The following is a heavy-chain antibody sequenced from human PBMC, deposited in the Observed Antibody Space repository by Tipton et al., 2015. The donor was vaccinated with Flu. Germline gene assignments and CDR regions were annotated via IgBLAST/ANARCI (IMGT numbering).Heavy chain of an antibody. D-gene: IGHD2-8*01. V-gene: IGHV4-4*07. CDR1: GGSISSYY. Sequence: TLSLTCTVSGGSISSYYWSWIRQPAGKGLEWIGRIYTSGSTNYNPSLKSRVTMSVDTSKNQFSLKLSSVTAADTAVYYCARNIANLSARDAFDIWGQGTMATVSS. J-gene: IGHJ3*02. CDR2: IYTSGST. CDR3: ARNIANLSARDAFDI.